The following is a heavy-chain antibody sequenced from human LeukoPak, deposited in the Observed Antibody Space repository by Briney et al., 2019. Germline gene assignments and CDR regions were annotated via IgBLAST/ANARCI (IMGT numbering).Heavy chain of an antibody. CDR2: IIPIFGTA. D-gene: IGHD6-13*01. J-gene: IGHJ4*02. CDR3: AGSSVERQQLARFDY. CDR1: GGTFSSYA. V-gene: IGHV1-69*13. Sequence: EASVKVSCKASGGTFSSYAISWVRQAPGQGLEWMGGIIPIFGTANYAQKFQGRVTITADESTSTAYMELSSLRSEDTAVYYCAGSSVERQQLARFDYWGQGSLVTVSS.